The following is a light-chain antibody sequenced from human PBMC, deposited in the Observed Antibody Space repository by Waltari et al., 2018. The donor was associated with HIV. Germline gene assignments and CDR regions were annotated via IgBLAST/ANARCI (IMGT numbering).Light chain of an antibody. Sequence: QSALTQPASVSGSPGQPLTISCTGTSSDVGVYNYVSWYQQHPGKAPKLMIYEVSNRPSGVSNRFSGSKSGNTASLTISGLQAEDEADYYCSSYTTRNTRVFGGGTTLTVL. CDR2: EVS. CDR3: SSYTTRNTRV. J-gene: IGLJ3*02. CDR1: SSDVGVYNY. V-gene: IGLV2-14*01.